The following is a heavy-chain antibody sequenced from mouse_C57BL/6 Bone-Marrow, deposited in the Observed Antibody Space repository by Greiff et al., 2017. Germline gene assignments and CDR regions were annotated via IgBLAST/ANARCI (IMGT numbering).Heavy chain of an antibody. Sequence: QVQLQQPGAELVKPGASVKLSCKASGYTFTSYWMQWVKQRPGQGLEWIGEIDPSDSYTNYNQKFKGKATLTVDTSSSTAYMQLSSLTSEDSAVYYCARGLISYVRYFDYWGQGTTLTVSS. CDR3: ARGLISYVRYFDY. V-gene: IGHV1-50*01. CDR1: GYTFTSYW. CDR2: IDPSDSYT. D-gene: IGHD1-1*01. J-gene: IGHJ2*01.